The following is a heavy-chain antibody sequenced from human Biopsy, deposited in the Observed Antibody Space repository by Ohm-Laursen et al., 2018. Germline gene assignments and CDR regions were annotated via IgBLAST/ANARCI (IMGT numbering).Heavy chain of an antibody. Sequence: SHTLSLTWTVSGGAISRGGSYWSWVRQRPGKGLEWIGYIFNSANTYYNPSLKNLITISGDTSKNQFSLKLNSVTAADTAVYYCARGDYFDSNGYFWFDPWGQGTLVTVSS. CDR2: IFNSANT. CDR3: ARGDYFDSNGYFWFDP. CDR1: GGAISRGGSY. V-gene: IGHV4-31*01. J-gene: IGHJ5*02. D-gene: IGHD3-22*01.